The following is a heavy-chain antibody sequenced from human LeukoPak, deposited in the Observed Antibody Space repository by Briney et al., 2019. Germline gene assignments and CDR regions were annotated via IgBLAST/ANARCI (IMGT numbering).Heavy chain of an antibody. CDR2: ISSDGIYV. CDR1: GFTFDDYA. D-gene: IGHD1-1*01. Sequence: GRSLRLSCAASGFTFDDYAMHWVRQAPGKGLEWVSGISSDGIYVYYIDSVKGRFTISRDNAKNSLYLQMNSLRAEDTAVYYCARGPGWNDYWGQGTLVTVSS. V-gene: IGHV3-9*01. J-gene: IGHJ4*02. CDR3: ARGPGWNDY.